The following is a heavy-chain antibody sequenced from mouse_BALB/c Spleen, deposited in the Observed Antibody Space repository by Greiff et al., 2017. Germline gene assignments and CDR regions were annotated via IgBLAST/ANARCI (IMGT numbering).Heavy chain of an antibody. CDR1: GFTFSSFG. J-gene: IGHJ3*01. V-gene: IGHV5-17*02. Sequence: EVMLVESGGGLVQPGGSRKLSCAASGFTFSSFGMHWVRQAPEKGLEWVAYISSGSSTIYYADTVKGRFTISRDNPKNTLFLQMTSLRSEDTAMYYCARSRFAYWCQGTLVTVSA. CDR3: ARSRFAY. CDR2: ISSGSSTI.